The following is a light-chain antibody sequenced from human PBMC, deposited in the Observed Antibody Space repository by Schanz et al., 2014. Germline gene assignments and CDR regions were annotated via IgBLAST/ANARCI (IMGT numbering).Light chain of an antibody. V-gene: IGLV2-11*01. Sequence: QSALTQPASVSGSPGQSVTISCAGTSSDVGGHNYVSWYQQHPGKAPKLIIYDVSVRPSGVPDRFSGSKSGNAASLIISGLQGEDEADYYCCSYAGSYTWVFGGGTKLTVL. CDR2: DVS. CDR3: CSYAGSYTWV. CDR1: SSDVGGHNY. J-gene: IGLJ3*02.